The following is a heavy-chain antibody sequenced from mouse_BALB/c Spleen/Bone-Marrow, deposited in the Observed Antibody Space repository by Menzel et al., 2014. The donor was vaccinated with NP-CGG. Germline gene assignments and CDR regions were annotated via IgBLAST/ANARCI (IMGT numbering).Heavy chain of an antibody. CDR3: ARYRNNDINGYFDG. D-gene: IGHD1-1*01. J-gene: IGHJ1*01. CDR2: IRTKAKGYTT. CDR1: GFTFSDYY. V-gene: IGHV7-3*02. Sequence: EVKLVESGGGLVQPGGSLRLSCATSGFTFSDYYMSWVRQPPGKALEWLGFIRTKAKGYTTEYIPSVKGRFTISRDNSQSMLYLQMNTLRAEDSAAYYCARYRNNDINGYFDGWGAGTTVTVSS.